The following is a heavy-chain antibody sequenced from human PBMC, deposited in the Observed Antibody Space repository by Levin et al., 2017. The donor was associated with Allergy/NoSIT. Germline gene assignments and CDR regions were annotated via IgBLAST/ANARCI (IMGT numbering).Heavy chain of an antibody. CDR3: ARPNLEGLANGGWDR. V-gene: IGHV3-30*04. D-gene: IGHD3-3*01. CDR1: GFTFRSYA. CDR2: ISYDARSK. J-gene: IGHJ5*02. Sequence: LSLTCAASGFTFRSYAMHWVRQAPGTGLEWVAVISYDARSKYYGDSVKGRFTISRDNSKNTLYLQMSSLRVEDTAVYYCARPNLEGLANGGWDRWGQGTLVTVSS.